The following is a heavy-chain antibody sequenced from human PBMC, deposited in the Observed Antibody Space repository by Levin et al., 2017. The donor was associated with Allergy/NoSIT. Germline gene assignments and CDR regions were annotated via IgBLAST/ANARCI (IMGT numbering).Heavy chain of an antibody. J-gene: IGHJ4*02. CDR3: VRDGVGGGSHYGDY. V-gene: IGHV3-20*04. CDR2: INWNGGST. Sequence: PGGSLRLSCAASGFTFDDYGMTWVRQAPGKGLEWVSAINWNGGSTGYADSVKGRFTISRDDAKNSMYLQMNSLRAEDTALYYCVRDGVGGGSHYGDYWGQGTLVSVSS. D-gene: IGHD1-26*01. CDR1: GFTFDDYG.